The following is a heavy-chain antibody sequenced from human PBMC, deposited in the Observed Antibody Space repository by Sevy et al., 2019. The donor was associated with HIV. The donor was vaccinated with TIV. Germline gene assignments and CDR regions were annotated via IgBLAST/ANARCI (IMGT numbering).Heavy chain of an antibody. V-gene: IGHV3-73*01. Sequence: GGSLRLSCAASGFNFSAAAMHWVRQASGKGLEWVGRIRSEGKNYATAYAVSVTGRFTIYRDDSKKMVFLQMSSLKTEDTAVYYCTKHSHADYWGREPWSPSPQ. CDR1: GFNFSAAA. CDR2: IRSEGKNYAT. J-gene: IGHJ4*02. CDR3: TKHSHADY.